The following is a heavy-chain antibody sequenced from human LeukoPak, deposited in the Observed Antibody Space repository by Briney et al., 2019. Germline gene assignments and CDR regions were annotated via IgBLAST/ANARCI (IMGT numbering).Heavy chain of an antibody. Sequence: SVKVSCKASGGTFSSYAISWVRQAPGQGLEWIGGIIPIFGTANYAQKFQGRVTITADESTSTAYMELSSLRSEDTAVYYCARASPGKNAFDIWGQGTMVTVSS. CDR1: GGTFSSYA. J-gene: IGHJ3*02. CDR2: IIPIFGTA. D-gene: IGHD1-26*01. CDR3: ARASPGKNAFDI. V-gene: IGHV1-69*13.